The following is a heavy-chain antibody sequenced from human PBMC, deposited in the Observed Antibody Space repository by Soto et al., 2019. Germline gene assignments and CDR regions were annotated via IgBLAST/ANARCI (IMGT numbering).Heavy chain of an antibody. CDR2: IKSKTDGGTT. CDR3: TTDYPPPPRDYDFWSGYPLYYYYGMDV. Sequence: EVQLVESGGGLVKPGGSLRLSCAASGFTFSNAWMNWVRQAPGKGLEWVGRIKSKTDGGTTDYAAPVKGRFPISRDDSKNPRDPQKNSPKTEDTAGYYCTTDYPPPPRDYDFWSGYPLYYYYGMDVWGQGTTVTVSS. V-gene: IGHV3-15*07. D-gene: IGHD3-3*01. CDR1: GFTFSNAW. J-gene: IGHJ6*02.